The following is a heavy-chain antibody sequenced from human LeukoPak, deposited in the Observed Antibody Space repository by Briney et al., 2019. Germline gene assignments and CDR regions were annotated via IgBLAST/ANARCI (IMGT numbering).Heavy chain of an antibody. CDR2: INPSGGST. J-gene: IGHJ4*02. CDR1: GYTFTSYY. CDR3: ARLKSRAEVSA. Sequence: GASVKVSCKASGYTFTSYYMHWVRQAPGQGLEWMGIINPSGGSTSYAQKFQGRVTLTRDTSISTAYMELKSLTSNDTAVYFCARLKSRAEVSAWGPGTLVIVSS. V-gene: IGHV1-46*01. D-gene: IGHD5/OR15-5a*01.